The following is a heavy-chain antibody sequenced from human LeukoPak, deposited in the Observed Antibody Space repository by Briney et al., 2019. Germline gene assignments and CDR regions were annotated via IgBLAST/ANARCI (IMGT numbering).Heavy chain of an antibody. J-gene: IGHJ3*02. CDR2: INSDGGST. CDR3: ASMNGHAFDI. D-gene: IGHD2-8*01. CDR1: GFTLSSYW. Sequence: PGGSLRLSCAASGFTLSSYWMHWARQAPGKGLVCVSGINSDGGSTRYADSVKGRFIITRDNAKNMLYLQMNSLRAEDTAVYYCASMNGHAFDIWGQGTRVTVSS. V-gene: IGHV3-74*01.